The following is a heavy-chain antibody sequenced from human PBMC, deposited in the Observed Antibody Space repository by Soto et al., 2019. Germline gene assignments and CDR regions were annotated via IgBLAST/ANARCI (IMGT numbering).Heavy chain of an antibody. J-gene: IGHJ5*02. D-gene: IGHD3-3*01. CDR2: IYYSGST. V-gene: IGHV4-61*01. CDR1: GGSVSSGSYY. Sequence: QVQLQESGPGLVKPSETLSLTCTVSGGSVSSGSYYWSWIRQPPGKGLEWIGYIYYSGSTNYNPSLKSRVTISVDTSKNQFSLKLSSVTAADTAVYYCARDRRFLEWLPRNWFDPWVQGTLVTVSS. CDR3: ARDRRFLEWLPRNWFDP.